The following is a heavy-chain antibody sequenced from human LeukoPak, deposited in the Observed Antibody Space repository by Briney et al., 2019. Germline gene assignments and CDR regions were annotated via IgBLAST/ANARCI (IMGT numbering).Heavy chain of an antibody. CDR3: AKRPSDYGDYVSYFDH. CDR1: GFGFISYG. J-gene: IGHJ4*02. V-gene: IGHV3-30*18. CDR2: ISDAGRSK. Sequence: GGSLRLSCGASGFGFISYGMHWVRQAPGKGLEWVGVISDAGRSKHYADSVKGRFTISRDNSKDTLYLQMNSLRAEDTAVYYCAKRPSDYGDYVSYFDHWGQGTLVTASS. D-gene: IGHD4-17*01.